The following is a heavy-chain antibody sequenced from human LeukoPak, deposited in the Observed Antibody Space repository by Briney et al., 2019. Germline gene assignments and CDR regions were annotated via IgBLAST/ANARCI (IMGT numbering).Heavy chain of an antibody. CDR2: INHSGST. Sequence: SETLSLTCTVSGGSISSSSYYWSWIRQPPGKGLEWIGEINHSGSTNYNPSLKSRVTISVDTSKNQFSLKLSSVTAADTAVYYCARGLTMSSGYPPSPNWFDPWGQGTLVTVSS. D-gene: IGHD3-22*01. CDR1: GGSISSSSYY. CDR3: ARGLTMSSGYPPSPNWFDP. J-gene: IGHJ5*02. V-gene: IGHV4-39*07.